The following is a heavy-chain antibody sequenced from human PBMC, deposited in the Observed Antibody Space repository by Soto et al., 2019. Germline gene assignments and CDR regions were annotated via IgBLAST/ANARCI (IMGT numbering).Heavy chain of an antibody. D-gene: IGHD3-22*01. CDR2: INSKTDGGTT. CDR1: GSTFSNDW. Sequence: GGSLRLSCAVSGSTFSNDWMHWVRQAPGKGLVWVSHINSKTDGGTTDYAAPVKGRFTISRDDSKNTLYLQMNSLKTEDTAVYYCTTAPYDSSGYSVGTLGYWGQGTLVTVSS. CDR3: TTAPYDSSGYSVGTLGY. V-gene: IGHV3-15*07. J-gene: IGHJ4*02.